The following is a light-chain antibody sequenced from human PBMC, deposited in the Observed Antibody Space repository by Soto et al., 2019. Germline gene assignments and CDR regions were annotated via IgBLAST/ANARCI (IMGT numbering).Light chain of an antibody. J-gene: IGKJ4*01. V-gene: IGKV1-27*01. CDR3: QKDNHGPPT. CDR2: AAS. Sequence: DIQMTQSPSSLSASVGDRVTITCRASQGISNYLAWFQQKPGKVPKLLIYAASTLQSGVPSRFNWRWTWNRFPPHNRRPEPEDVGTLFWQKDNHGPPTFGRGTKVEIK. CDR1: QGISNY.